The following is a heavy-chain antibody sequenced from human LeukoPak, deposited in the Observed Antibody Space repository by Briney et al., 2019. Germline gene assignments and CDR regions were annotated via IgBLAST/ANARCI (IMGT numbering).Heavy chain of an antibody. V-gene: IGHV3-21*06. CDR3: ARPRGAYIVGATYALRH. Sequence: GGSLRLSCAASGFTFSTYSMNWVRQAPGKGLEWVSSISSSSSYMYNADSVKGRFTISRDNAKNTLYLQMNSLRAEDTAVYYCARPRGAYIVGATYALRHWGQGTLVTVSS. D-gene: IGHD1-26*01. CDR2: ISSSSSYM. J-gene: IGHJ4*02. CDR1: GFTFSTYS.